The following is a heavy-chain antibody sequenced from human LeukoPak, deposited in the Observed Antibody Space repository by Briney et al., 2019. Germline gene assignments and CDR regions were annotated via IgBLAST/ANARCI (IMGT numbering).Heavy chain of an antibody. CDR1: GFTFSSYA. Sequence: YPGGSLRLSCAASGFTFSSYAMSWVRQAPGKGLEWVSGITDSGSTSYSADSVKGRFTISRDNSKDTLYLQMNSLRVEDTAVYFCAKTTVMGGFFDSWGQGTLVTVSS. CDR3: AKTTVMGGFFDS. D-gene: IGHD4-17*01. CDR2: ITDSGSTS. V-gene: IGHV3-23*01. J-gene: IGHJ4*02.